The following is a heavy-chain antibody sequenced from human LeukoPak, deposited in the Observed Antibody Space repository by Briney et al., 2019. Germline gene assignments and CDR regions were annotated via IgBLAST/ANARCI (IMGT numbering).Heavy chain of an antibody. V-gene: IGHV3-23*01. CDR3: ARVQRGVRSPTDY. CDR2: ISGSGGTT. Sequence: TGGSLRLSCAASGFTFSSYAMSCVRQAPGRGLKWVSTISGSGGTTYYADSVKGRFTISRDNSKSTLYLQMNSLRAEDTAVYYCARVQRGVRSPTDYWGQGTLVTVSS. J-gene: IGHJ4*02. CDR1: GFTFSSYA. D-gene: IGHD4-17*01.